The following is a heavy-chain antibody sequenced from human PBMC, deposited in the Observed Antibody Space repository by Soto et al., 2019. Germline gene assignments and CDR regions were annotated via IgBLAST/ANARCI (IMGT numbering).Heavy chain of an antibody. D-gene: IGHD4-17*01. CDR1: GYTNTSCG. J-gene: IGHJ4*02. Sequence: ASVKVCCKASGYTNTSCGRRWVRQAPGQGLEWMGWISAYNGNTNYAQKLQGRVTMTTDTSTSTAYMELRSLRSDDTAVYYCAVVGPTAAIDYWGQGTLVTVSS. CDR3: AVVGPTAAIDY. V-gene: IGHV1-18*04. CDR2: ISAYNGNT.